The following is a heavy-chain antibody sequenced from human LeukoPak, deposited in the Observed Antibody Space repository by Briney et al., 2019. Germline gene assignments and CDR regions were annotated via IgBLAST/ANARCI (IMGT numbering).Heavy chain of an antibody. CDR1: GFRFSDYG. CDR3: AKRQWLGHGGPYDS. CDR2: MQYDGIDR. D-gene: IGHD6-19*01. Sequence: PGGSLRLSCAASGFRFSDYGMHWVRQSAGKGLEWVAFMQYDGIDRFYGDSVKGRFTISRDNSKSTVSLQMNSLSAEDTALYYCAKRQWLGHGGPYDSWGQGTPVTVSS. J-gene: IGHJ4*02. V-gene: IGHV3-30*02.